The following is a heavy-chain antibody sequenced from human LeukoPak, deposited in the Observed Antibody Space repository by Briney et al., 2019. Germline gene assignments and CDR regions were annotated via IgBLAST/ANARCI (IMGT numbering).Heavy chain of an antibody. D-gene: IGHD5-18*01. J-gene: IGHJ4*02. CDR3: ATSPVYSYGHPYYFDY. V-gene: IGHV3-30*02. CDR1: GFSFSDYD. CDR2: IRYDGSNT. Sequence: GGSLRLSCAASGFSFSDYDIHWVRLAPGKGLEWVTFIRYDGSNTYAESVKGRFTISRDNSKNTVYLQMNSLAIEDTAIYYCATSPVYSYGHPYYFDYWGQGTLVTVSS.